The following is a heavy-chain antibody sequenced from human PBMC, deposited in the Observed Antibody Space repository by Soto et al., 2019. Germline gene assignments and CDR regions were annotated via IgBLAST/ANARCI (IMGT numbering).Heavy chain of an antibody. V-gene: IGHV1-3*05. CDR2: INAGTGNT. J-gene: IGHJ4*02. CDR3: XXXXXXXXXXXX. Sequence: QVKLVQSGAEEKEPGASVKVSCKASGYTFTSYAMHWVRQAPGQRLEWMGWINAGTGNTKYSQKFQGRVTMTRDTXASXXXMXXXXXXXXXXXXXXXXXXXXXXXXXXXXGQGTLVTVSS. CDR1: GYTFTSYA.